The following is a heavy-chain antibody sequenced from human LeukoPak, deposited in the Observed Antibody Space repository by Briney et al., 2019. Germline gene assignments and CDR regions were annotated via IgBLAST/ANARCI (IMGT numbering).Heavy chain of an antibody. CDR2: IRSKAYGGTT. D-gene: IGHD1-26*01. CDR1: GFTFGDYA. J-gene: IGHJ4*02. Sequence: GGSLRLSCTASGFTFGDYAMSWFRQAPGKGLERVGFIRSKAYGGTTEYAASVKGRFTISRDDSKSIVYLQMNSLKTEDTAVYYCTRGDPYGGATAYYFDYWGQGTLVTVSS. V-gene: IGHV3-49*03. CDR3: TRGDPYGGATAYYFDY.